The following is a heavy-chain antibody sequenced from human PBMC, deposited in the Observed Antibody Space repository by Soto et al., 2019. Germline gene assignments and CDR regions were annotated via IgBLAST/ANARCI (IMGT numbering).Heavy chain of an antibody. D-gene: IGHD3-22*01. Sequence: ASVKVSCKASGYTFTGYYMHWVRQAPGQGLEWMGWINPNSGGTNYAQKFQGWVTMTRDTSISTAYMELSRLRSDDTAVYYCARGGQYYDRSGYLSTDYGMDVWGQGTTVTVSS. CDR3: ARGGQYYDRSGYLSTDYGMDV. CDR1: GYTFTGYY. CDR2: INPNSGGT. J-gene: IGHJ6*02. V-gene: IGHV1-2*04.